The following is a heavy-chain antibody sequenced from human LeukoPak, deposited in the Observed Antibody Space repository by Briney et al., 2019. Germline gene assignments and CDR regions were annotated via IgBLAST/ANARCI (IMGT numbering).Heavy chain of an antibody. Sequence: GGSLRLSCAASGFTFSSYSMNWVRQAPGKGLEWVSSISSSSSYIYYADSVKGRFTISRDNAKNSLYLQMNSLRAEDTAVYYCAKGIGIVVVPAAIDYWGQGTLVTVSS. CDR1: GFTFSSYS. D-gene: IGHD2-2*02. CDR3: AKGIGIVVVPAAIDY. CDR2: ISSSSSYI. V-gene: IGHV3-21*01. J-gene: IGHJ4*02.